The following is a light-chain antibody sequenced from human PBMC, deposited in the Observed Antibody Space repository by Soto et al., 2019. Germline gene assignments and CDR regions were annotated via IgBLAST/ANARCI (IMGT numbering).Light chain of an antibody. CDR1: QSVLYSTNDKNY. CDR3: QQYYSTPIT. CDR2: WAS. Sequence: DIVMTQSPDSLAVSLAERATINCRSSQSVLYSTNDKNYLAWFQQKPGQPPNLLIYWASTRETGVPDRFSGSGSGTEFTLTISSLQAEDVAVYYCQQYYSTPITFGQGTRLEIK. V-gene: IGKV4-1*01. J-gene: IGKJ5*01.